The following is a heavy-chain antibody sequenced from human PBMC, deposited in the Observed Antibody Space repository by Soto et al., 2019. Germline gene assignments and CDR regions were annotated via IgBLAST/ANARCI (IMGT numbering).Heavy chain of an antibody. Sequence: PGGSLRLSCVASGFSVSSSYMNWIRQAPGGGLEWVSSLYSGGSSYYADSVQGRFTISRDSSKNTVYLRMNSLRVDDTAVYYCARGGFCGSGSCYFFDSWGQGILVTVYS. CDR1: GFSVSSSY. CDR3: ARGGFCGSGSCYFFDS. J-gene: IGHJ4*02. V-gene: IGHV3-53*01. CDR2: LYSGGSS. D-gene: IGHD2-21*01.